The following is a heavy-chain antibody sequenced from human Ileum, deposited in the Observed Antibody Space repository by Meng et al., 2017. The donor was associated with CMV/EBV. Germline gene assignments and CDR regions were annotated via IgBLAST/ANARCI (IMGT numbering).Heavy chain of an antibody. CDR2: MYFSGIA. CDR1: GAPISGGGHS. V-gene: IGHV4-39*07. J-gene: IGHJ4*02. D-gene: IGHD1-26*01. CDR3: ARDLTNKWFYY. Sequence: LQESGRGLGKRPETRSSPGTAAGAPISGGGHSWALFRRHPRRGLDWIRSMYFSGIADDNPSLKSRVTISLHATQKQFSLGLTSVTAADSAVYFCARDLTNKWFYYWGQETLVTVSS.